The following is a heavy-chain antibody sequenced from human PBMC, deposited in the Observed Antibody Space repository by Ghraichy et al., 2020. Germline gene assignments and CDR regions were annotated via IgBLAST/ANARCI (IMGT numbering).Heavy chain of an antibody. CDR3: ARGSGGWYDFWSGYSYYFDY. J-gene: IGHJ4*02. Sequence: SQTLSLTCAVYGGSFSGYYWSWIRQPPGKGLEWIGEINHSGSTNYNPSLKSRVTISVDTSKNQFSLKLSSVTAADTAVYYCARGSGGWYDFWSGYSYYFDYWGQGTLVTVSS. CDR2: INHSGST. CDR1: GGSFSGYY. D-gene: IGHD3-3*01. V-gene: IGHV4-34*01.